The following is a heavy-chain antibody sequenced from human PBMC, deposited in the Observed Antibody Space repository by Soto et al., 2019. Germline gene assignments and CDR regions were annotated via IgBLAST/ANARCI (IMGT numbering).Heavy chain of an antibody. CDR3: ARGQRFSDWFDP. J-gene: IGHJ5*02. CDR2: LYSSGNT. D-gene: IGHD3-3*01. Sequence: SETLSLTCTVSGASISAYAWSWIRQPAGKGLEWIGRLYSSGNTNYNPSFKSRLTMSADTSKNQFSLKLSSVTAADTAVYYCARGQRFSDWFDPWGQGTLVTVSS. CDR1: GASISAYA. V-gene: IGHV4-4*07.